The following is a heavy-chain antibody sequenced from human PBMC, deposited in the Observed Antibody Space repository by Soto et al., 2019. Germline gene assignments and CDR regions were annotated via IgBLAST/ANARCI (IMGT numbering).Heavy chain of an antibody. Sequence: EVQLLESGGGLVQPGGSLRLSCAASGFTFSSYAMSWVRQAPGKWLEWVSAISGSGGSTYYADSVKGRFTISRDNSKNTLYLQMNSLRAEDTAVYYCATSRYSGSSRDVDYWGQGTLVTVSS. CDR1: GFTFSSYA. CDR2: ISGSGGST. CDR3: ATSRYSGSSRDVDY. V-gene: IGHV3-23*01. J-gene: IGHJ4*02. D-gene: IGHD1-26*01.